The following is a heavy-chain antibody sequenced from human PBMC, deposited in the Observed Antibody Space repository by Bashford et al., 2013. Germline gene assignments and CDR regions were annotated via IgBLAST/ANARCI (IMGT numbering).Heavy chain of an antibody. J-gene: IGHJ4*03. CDR3: ARDLLVVTWNNFDY. V-gene: IGHV3-7*01. Sequence: VRQAPGKGLEWVANIKQDGSDKYYVDSVKGRFTISRDNAKNSLYLHMNSLRAEDTAVYYCARDLLVVTWNNFDYVGPRTLVTVSS. D-gene: IGHD4-23*01. CDR2: IKQDGSDK.